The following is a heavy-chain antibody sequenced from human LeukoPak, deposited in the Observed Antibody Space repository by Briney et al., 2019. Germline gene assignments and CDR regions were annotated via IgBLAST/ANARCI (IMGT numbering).Heavy chain of an antibody. J-gene: IGHJ4*02. V-gene: IGHV3-30*02. CDR3: AKDHKRAGNRYFDY. CDR2: IGYDGNKI. CDR1: GFTFSSYG. Sequence: GGSLRLSCEASGFTFSSYGMQWVRQAPGKGLEWVAFIGYDGNKIYYADSVKGRFTISRDNSKNTLYLQMNSLKSEDTAVYYCAKDHKRAGNRYFDYWAREPWSPSPQ.